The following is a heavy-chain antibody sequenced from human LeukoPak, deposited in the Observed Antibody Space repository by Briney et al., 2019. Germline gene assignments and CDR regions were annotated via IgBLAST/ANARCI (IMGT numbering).Heavy chain of an antibody. D-gene: IGHD2-2*03. CDR3: AREAGYCSSTSCVEDYYYYYMDV. CDR2: ITGSSTYI. CDR1: GFTFSSYT. V-gene: IGHV3-21*01. Sequence: GGSLRLSCAASGFTFSSYTMNWVRQAPGKGLEWVSSITGSSTYIFYADSVKGRFTVSRDNAKNSLYLQMNSLRAEDTAVYYCAREAGYCSSTSCVEDYYYYYMDVWGKGTTVTVSS. J-gene: IGHJ6*03.